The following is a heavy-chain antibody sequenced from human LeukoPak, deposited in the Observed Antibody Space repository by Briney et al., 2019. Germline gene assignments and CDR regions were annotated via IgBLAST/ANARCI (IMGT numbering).Heavy chain of an antibody. Sequence: GGSLRLSCAASAFTFSDYGMSWVRRAPGKGLEWVSGISGSGGATYYADSVKGRFTISRDNSKNTLYLLMNSLRAEDTAVYYCAKEHYSGSFHEGYWGQGTLVTVSS. V-gene: IGHV3-23*01. D-gene: IGHD1-26*01. J-gene: IGHJ4*02. CDR2: ISGSGGAT. CDR3: AKEHYSGSFHEGY. CDR1: AFTFSDYG.